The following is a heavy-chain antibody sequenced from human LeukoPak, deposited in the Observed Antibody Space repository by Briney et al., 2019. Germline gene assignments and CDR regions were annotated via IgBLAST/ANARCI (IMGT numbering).Heavy chain of an antibody. J-gene: IGHJ4*02. CDR1: GYTFTGYY. V-gene: IGHV1-2*02. D-gene: IGHD7-27*01. CDR2: INPNTGGT. CDR3: ARDLGTAFDY. Sequence: ASVKVSCKASGYTFTGYYMHWVRQAPGQGLEWMGWINPNTGGTKFAQNFQGRVTMTRDTSISTAYMELSRLRSDDTAVYYCARDLGTAFDYWGQGTLVTVSS.